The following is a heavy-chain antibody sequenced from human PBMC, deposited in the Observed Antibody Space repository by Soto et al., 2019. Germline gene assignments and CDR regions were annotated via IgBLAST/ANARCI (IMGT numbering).Heavy chain of an antibody. Sequence: GASVKVSCKASGGTFSSYAISWVRQAPGQGLEWMGGIIPIFGTANYAQKFQGRVTITADESTSTAYMELSSLRSEDTAVYYCARDRDIVATYAFDYWGQGTLVTVSS. CDR2: IIPIFGTA. D-gene: IGHD5-12*01. CDR1: GGTFSSYA. J-gene: IGHJ4*02. V-gene: IGHV1-69*13. CDR3: ARDRDIVATYAFDY.